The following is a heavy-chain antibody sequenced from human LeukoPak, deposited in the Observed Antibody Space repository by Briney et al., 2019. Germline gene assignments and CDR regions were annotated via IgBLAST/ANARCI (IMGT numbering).Heavy chain of an antibody. D-gene: IGHD3-22*01. J-gene: IGHJ4*02. V-gene: IGHV4-31*03. Sequence: SQTLSLTCTVSGGSISSGGYYWSWIRQHPGKGLEWIGYIYYSGSTYYNPSLKSRVTISVNTSKNQFSLKLSSVTAADTAVYYCARGRLNGYYYDSSGYPDPARYYFDYWGQGTLVTVSS. CDR3: ARGRLNGYYYDSSGYPDPARYYFDY. CDR1: GGSISSGGYY. CDR2: IYYSGST.